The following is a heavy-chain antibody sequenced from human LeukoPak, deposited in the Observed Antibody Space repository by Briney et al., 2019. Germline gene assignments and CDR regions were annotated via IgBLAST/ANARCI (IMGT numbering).Heavy chain of an antibody. Sequence: GGSLRLSCAASGFTVSSNYMSWVRQAPGKGLEWVSVLYSGGRTEYADSVKGGFTISRDNSKNTLYLQMNSLRAEDTAVYYCARVYDYGDYWGQGTLVTVSS. CDR1: GFTVSSNY. J-gene: IGHJ4*02. CDR2: LYSGGRT. CDR3: ARVYDYGDY. V-gene: IGHV3-66*01. D-gene: IGHD2/OR15-2a*01.